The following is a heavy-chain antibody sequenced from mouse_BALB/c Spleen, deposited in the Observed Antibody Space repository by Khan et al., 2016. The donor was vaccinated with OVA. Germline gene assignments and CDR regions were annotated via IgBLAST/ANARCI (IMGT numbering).Heavy chain of an antibody. Sequence: QVQLQQSGAELVTPGASVKLSCKASGYTFNSYYMYWVKQRPGQGLEWIGEINPSNGGTNFNEKLKSKATLTVDKSSSPAYMQLSSLTSEDSAVYDCTRGGYGGFAYWGQGTLVTVSA. V-gene: IGHV1S81*02. D-gene: IGHD1-2*01. CDR3: TRGGYGGFAY. J-gene: IGHJ3*01. CDR2: INPSNGGT. CDR1: GYTFNSYY.